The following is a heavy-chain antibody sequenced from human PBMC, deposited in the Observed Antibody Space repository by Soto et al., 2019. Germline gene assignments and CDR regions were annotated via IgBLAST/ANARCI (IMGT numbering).Heavy chain of an antibody. CDR2: ISFDGTNT. V-gene: IGHV3-30*18. D-gene: IGHD2-2*01. CDR3: AKDLALYQIGSHYGMDV. J-gene: IGHJ6*02. Sequence: GGSLRLSCAASGFPFSTYGIDWVRQAPGKGLEWVAVISFDGTNTYEADSVKGRFTISRDNSKNTLYLQMNSLTIEDTAVYYCAKDLALYQIGSHYGMDVWGPGTTVTVSS. CDR1: GFPFSTYG.